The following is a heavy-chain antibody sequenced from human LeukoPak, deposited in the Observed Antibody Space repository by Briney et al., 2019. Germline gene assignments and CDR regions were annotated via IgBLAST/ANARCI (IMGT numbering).Heavy chain of an antibody. CDR2: IRYDGSNK. CDR1: GFSFSTYG. V-gene: IGHV3-30*02. D-gene: IGHD2-21*01. Sequence: GGSLRLSCAASGFSFSTYGMYWVRQAPGKGLEWVAFIRYDGSNKDYPDSVKGRFTISRDNSKNTLYLQMNSLRAEDTAVYYCAKLWWSASSSVYWGQGTLVTVSS. J-gene: IGHJ4*02. CDR3: AKLWWSASSSVY.